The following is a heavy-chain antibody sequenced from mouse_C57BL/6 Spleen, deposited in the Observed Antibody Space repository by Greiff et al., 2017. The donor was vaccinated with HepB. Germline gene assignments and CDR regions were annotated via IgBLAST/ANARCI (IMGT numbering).Heavy chain of an antibody. Sequence: EVQLVESGGDLVKPGGSLKLSCAASGFTFSSYGMSWVRQTPDKRLEWVATISSGGSYTYYPDSVKGRFTISRDNAKNTLYLQMSSLKSEDTAMYYCARRRSNYGGDAMDYWGQGTSVTVSS. CDR1: GFTFSSYG. D-gene: IGHD2-5*01. CDR3: ARRRSNYGGDAMDY. J-gene: IGHJ4*01. CDR2: ISSGGSYT. V-gene: IGHV5-6*01.